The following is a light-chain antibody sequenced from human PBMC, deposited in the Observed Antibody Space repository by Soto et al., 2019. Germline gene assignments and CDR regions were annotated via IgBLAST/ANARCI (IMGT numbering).Light chain of an antibody. V-gene: IGKV3-20*01. Sequence: SRATLSLSPGYSAPLCCRASQSVSSFLVWYQQKPGQAPRLLIYDAVNRVTGIPDRFSGSGSGTDFTLTISRLEPEDFAVYYCQQYGSSPITFGQGTRLEIK. CDR3: QQYGSSPIT. CDR2: DAV. CDR1: QSVSSF. J-gene: IGKJ5*01.